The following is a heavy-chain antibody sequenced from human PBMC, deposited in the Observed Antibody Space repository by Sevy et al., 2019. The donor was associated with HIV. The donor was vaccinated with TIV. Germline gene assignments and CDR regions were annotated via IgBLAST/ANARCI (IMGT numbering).Heavy chain of an antibody. V-gene: IGHV2-5*02. CDR2: IYWDDDK. D-gene: IGHD2-21*02. CDR3: AHRPQGIATAIFDY. J-gene: IGHJ4*02. Sequence: SGPTLVKPTQSLTLTCTFSGFSLRSSGVGVDWIRQPPGKAPEWLAVIYWDDDKRYNPSLKNRLTITKDASRNQVVLKMTNMEPVDTATYFCAHRPQGIATAIFDYWGQGILVTVSS. CDR1: GFSLRSSGVG.